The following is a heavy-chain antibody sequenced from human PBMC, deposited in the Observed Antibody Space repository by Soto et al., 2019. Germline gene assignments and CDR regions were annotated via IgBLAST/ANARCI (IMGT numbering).Heavy chain of an antibody. CDR1: GGSFSGYY. CDR3: ARGPAGSGWTPVDY. J-gene: IGHJ4*02. CDR2: INHSGST. V-gene: IGHV4-34*01. D-gene: IGHD6-19*01. Sequence: SETLSLTCAVYGGSFSGYYWSWIRQPPGKGLEWIGEINHSGSTNYNPSLKSRVTISVDTSKNQFYLKLSSVTAADTAVYYCARGPAGSGWTPVDYWGQGTLVTVSS.